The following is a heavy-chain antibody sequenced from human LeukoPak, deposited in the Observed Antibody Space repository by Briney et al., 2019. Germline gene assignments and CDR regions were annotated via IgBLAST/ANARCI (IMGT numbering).Heavy chain of an antibody. V-gene: IGHV4-38-2*02. J-gene: IGHJ5*02. CDR3: ASGYSSSWPNWFDP. D-gene: IGHD6-13*01. CDR2: IYHSGST. Sequence: PSETLSLTCTVSGYSISSGYYWGWIRQPPGKGLEWIGSIYHSGSTYYNPSLKSRVTISVDTSKNQFSLKLSSVTAADTAVYYCASGYSSSWPNWFDPWGQGTLVTVSS. CDR1: GYSISSGYY.